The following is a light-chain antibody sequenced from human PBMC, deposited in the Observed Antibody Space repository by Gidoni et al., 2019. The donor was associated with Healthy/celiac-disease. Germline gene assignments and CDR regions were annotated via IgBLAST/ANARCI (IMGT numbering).Light chain of an antibody. CDR1: QDISNY. CDR2: DAA. J-gene: IGKJ4*01. Sequence: DIQMTQSPSSLSASVGDRVTITCQASQDISNYLYCYQPKPVKAPKLLIYDAANLETGVPSRFSGSGSGTDFTFTISSLQPEDIATYYCQPYDNLPLTFGGGTKVEIK. CDR3: QPYDNLPLT. V-gene: IGKV1-33*01.